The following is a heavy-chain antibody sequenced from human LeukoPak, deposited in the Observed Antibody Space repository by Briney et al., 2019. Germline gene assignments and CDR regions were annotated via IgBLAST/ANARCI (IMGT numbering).Heavy chain of an antibody. Sequence: SVKVSCKASGGTFSSYTISWVRQAPGQGLEWMGGIIPIFGTANYAQKFQGRVTITTDESTSTAYMELSSLRSEDTAVYYCAREAASYGYGDDAFDIWGQGTMVTVSS. CDR1: GGTFSSYT. D-gene: IGHD5-18*01. CDR3: AREAASYGYGDDAFDI. CDR2: IIPIFGTA. V-gene: IGHV1-69*05. J-gene: IGHJ3*02.